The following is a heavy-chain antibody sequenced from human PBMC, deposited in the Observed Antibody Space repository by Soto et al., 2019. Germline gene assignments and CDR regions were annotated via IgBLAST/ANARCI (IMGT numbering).Heavy chain of an antibody. CDR1: GDTFSSYS. J-gene: IGHJ5*02. Sequence: QVQLVQSGAEVKKPGSSVKVSCKPSGDTFSSYSFNWVRQGPGQGFEWMGGFSPIFAAPNYAQNFLDRVTSTGDPVKSTAYSEYSGLRTQATAVYYFASGVTRGRGTPLDLWGQGTLVTVSS. CDR3: ASGVTRGRGTPLDL. V-gene: IGHV1-69*13. D-gene: IGHD3-10*01. CDR2: FSPIFAAP.